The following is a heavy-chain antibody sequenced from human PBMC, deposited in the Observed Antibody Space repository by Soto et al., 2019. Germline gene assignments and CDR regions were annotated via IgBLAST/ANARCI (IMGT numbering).Heavy chain of an antibody. CDR1: GGTFSSYA. CDR2: INPSGGST. J-gene: IGHJ3*02. V-gene: IGHV1-46*03. D-gene: IGHD5-18*01. CDR3: ARVRHSYGSDAFDI. Sequence: ASVQVSCKASGGTFSSYAISWVRQAPGQGLEWMGIINPSGGSTSYAQKFQGRVTMTRDTSTSTVYMELSSLRSEDTAVYYCARVRHSYGSDAFDIWGQGTMVTVSS.